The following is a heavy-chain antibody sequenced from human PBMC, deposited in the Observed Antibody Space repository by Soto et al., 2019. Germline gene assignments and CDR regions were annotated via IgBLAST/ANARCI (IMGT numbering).Heavy chain of an antibody. V-gene: IGHV4-30-4*01. CDR2: IYYTGST. CDR3: ARESRYYGMDV. Sequence: QVQLQESGPGLVKPSQTLSLTCAVSVGSLSSVDFHWSWLRQPPGKGLEWIGYIYYTGSTYYNPSLKSRITISVDTSKDQFSLKLSSVTAADTAVYYCARESRYYGMDVWGQGTTVTVSS. CDR1: VGSLSSVDFH. J-gene: IGHJ6*02.